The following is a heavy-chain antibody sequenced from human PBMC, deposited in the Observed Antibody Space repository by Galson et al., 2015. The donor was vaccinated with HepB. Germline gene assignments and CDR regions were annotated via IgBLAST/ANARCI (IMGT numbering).Heavy chain of an antibody. CDR2: ITGSGDKT. V-gene: IGHV3-23*01. Sequence: SLRLSCAASEFIFRSYAMSWVRQAPGKGLEWVSAITGSGDKTWYAGSVKGRFTISRDNSKNTLSLQMNSLRVEDTAVYYCAKEETKVGTPGVDHWGQGILVTVSS. CDR3: AKEETKVGTPGVDH. J-gene: IGHJ4*02. D-gene: IGHD4-23*01. CDR1: EFIFRSYA.